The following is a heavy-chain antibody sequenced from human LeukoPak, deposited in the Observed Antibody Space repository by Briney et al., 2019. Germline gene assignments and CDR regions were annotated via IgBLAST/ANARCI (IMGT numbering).Heavy chain of an antibody. CDR1: GFTFSTYA. V-gene: IGHV3-23*01. CDR3: ATRQTTVDYYDC. J-gene: IGHJ4*02. Sequence: GGSLRLSCVGSGFTFSTYAMNWARQAPGKGLEWVSAISSGGTTYYADSVKGRFSISRDNSKNTVYLQMNSLRAEDTAVYYCATRQTTVDYYDCWGQGTLVTVS. D-gene: IGHD4-23*01. CDR2: ISSGGTT.